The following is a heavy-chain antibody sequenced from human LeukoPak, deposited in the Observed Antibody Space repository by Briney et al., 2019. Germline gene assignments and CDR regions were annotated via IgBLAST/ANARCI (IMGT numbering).Heavy chain of an antibody. CDR2: ISSSSSYI. D-gene: IGHD6-19*01. J-gene: IGHJ4*02. CDR1: GFTCSSYS. Sequence: GGSLRLSGAASGFTCSSYSMNWVRQAPGKGLEWVSSISSSSSYIYYADSVKGRFTISRDNAKNSLYLQMNSLRAEDTAVYYCAREFSSGWPDYWGQGTLVTVSS. V-gene: IGHV3-21*01. CDR3: AREFSSGWPDY.